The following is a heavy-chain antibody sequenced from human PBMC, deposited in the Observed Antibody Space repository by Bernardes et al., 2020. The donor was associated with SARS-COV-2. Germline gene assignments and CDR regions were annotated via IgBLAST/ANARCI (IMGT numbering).Heavy chain of an antibody. V-gene: IGHV3-20*04. CDR2: INWNGGIT. J-gene: IGHJ4*02. Sequence: GGSLRLSCAASGFSFDDYGMTWVRQVPGKGLEWVSGINWNGGITGYVNSVKGRFSISRDNAKNSLYLQMNSLTAEDTALYYCARGHQHDSPRWDYWGQGTLVTVSP. CDR1: GFSFDDYG. D-gene: IGHD3-22*01. CDR3: ARGHQHDSPRWDY.